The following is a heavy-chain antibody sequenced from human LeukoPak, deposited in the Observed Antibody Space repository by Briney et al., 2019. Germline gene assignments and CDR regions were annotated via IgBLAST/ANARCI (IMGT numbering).Heavy chain of an antibody. Sequence: GGSLRLSCAASGFTFDDYGMSWVRQAPGKGLEWVSGINWNGGSTGCADSVKGRFTISRDNAKNSLYLQMNSLRAEDTALYYCAREQLDTAMVHHFDYWGQGTLVTVSS. D-gene: IGHD5-18*01. J-gene: IGHJ4*02. CDR1: GFTFDDYG. CDR2: INWNGGST. V-gene: IGHV3-20*04. CDR3: AREQLDTAMVHHFDY.